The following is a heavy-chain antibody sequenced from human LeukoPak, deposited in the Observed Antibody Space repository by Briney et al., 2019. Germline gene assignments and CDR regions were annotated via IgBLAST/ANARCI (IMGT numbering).Heavy chain of an antibody. D-gene: IGHD5-18*01. Sequence: PGESLRLSCAASGFTFSSYWMSWVRQAPGKGLEWVANIKQDGSEKYYVDSVKGRFTISRDNAKNSLYLQMNSLRAEDTAVYYCARESVIQLFNYWGQGTLVTVSS. V-gene: IGHV3-7*03. CDR3: ARESVIQLFNY. CDR2: IKQDGSEK. CDR1: GFTFSSYW. J-gene: IGHJ4*02.